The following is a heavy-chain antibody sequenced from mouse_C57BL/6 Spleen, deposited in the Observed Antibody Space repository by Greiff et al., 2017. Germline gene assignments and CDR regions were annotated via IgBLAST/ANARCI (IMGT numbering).Heavy chain of an antibody. D-gene: IGHD2-4*01. CDR1: VYTFTSYW. Sequence: QVQLQQPGAELVRPGSSVKLSCKASVYTFTSYWMDWVKQRPGQGLEWIGNIYPSDSETHYNQKFKDKATLTVDKSSSTAYMQLSSLTSEDSAVYYCARGAIKRYFDYWGQGTTLTVSS. V-gene: IGHV1-61*01. CDR2: IYPSDSET. CDR3: ARGAIKRYFDY. J-gene: IGHJ2*01.